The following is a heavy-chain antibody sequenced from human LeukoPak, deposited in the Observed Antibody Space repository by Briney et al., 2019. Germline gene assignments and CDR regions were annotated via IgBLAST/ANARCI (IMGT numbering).Heavy chain of an antibody. CDR3: AGVSESGWYYFDY. D-gene: IGHD6-19*01. CDR2: ISYDGSYK. J-gene: IGHJ4*02. V-gene: IGHV3-30*03. Sequence: GGSLRLSCAASGFTFSTYAMHWVRQAPGKGLEWVAVISYDGSYKYYADSVKGRFSISRDNSKKTLYLQMSSPRDEDTAVYYCAGVSESGWYYFDYWGQGSLVSVSS. CDR1: GFTFSTYA.